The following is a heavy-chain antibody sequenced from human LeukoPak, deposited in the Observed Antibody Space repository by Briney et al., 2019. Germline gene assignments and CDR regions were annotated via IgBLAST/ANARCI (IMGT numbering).Heavy chain of an antibody. CDR3: ARAINGGKMGGMDV. J-gene: IGHJ6*02. CDR2: IYGGGTT. Sequence: GGSLRLSCAASGFTVSSNYMSWVRQAPGKGLEWVSIIYGGGTTYYADSVKGRFTISRDSSKNTLFLQMNCLRADDTAVYYCARAINGGKMGGMDVWGQGTTVTVSS. CDR1: GFTVSSNY. V-gene: IGHV3-53*01. D-gene: IGHD3-16*01.